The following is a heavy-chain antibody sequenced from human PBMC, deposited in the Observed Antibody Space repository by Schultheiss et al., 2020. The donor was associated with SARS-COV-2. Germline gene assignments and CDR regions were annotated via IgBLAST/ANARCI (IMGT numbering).Heavy chain of an antibody. CDR3: ARMGHYNFDY. V-gene: IGHV4-59*08. D-gene: IGHD4-17*01. Sequence: SETLSLTCTVSGGSISSYYWSWIRQPPGKGLEWIGYIYYSGSTNYNPSLKSRVTISVDTSKNQFSLKLSSVTAAGTAVYYCARMGHYNFDYWGQGTLVTVSS. CDR2: IYYSGST. J-gene: IGHJ4*02. CDR1: GGSISSYY.